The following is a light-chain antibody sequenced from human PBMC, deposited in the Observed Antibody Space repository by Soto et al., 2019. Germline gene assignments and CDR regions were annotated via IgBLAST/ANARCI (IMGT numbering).Light chain of an antibody. CDR1: SSDVGAYDY. Sequence: QPALTHPASVSGSPGQSITISCTGTSSDVGAYDYVSWYQQHPDKAPKLMIYEVSNRPSGVSNRFSGSKSVNTATLTISGLQADDEADYYCSSYTSSSTRVFGTGTKVTVL. V-gene: IGLV2-14*03. CDR3: SSYTSSSTRV. CDR2: EVS. J-gene: IGLJ1*01.